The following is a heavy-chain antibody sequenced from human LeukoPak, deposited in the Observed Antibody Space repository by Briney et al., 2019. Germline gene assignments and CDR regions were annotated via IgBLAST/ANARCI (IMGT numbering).Heavy chain of an antibody. D-gene: IGHD6-6*01. CDR1: GGSFSGYY. V-gene: IGHV4-34*01. J-gene: IGHJ6*02. Sequence: PSETLSLTCAVYGGSFSGYYWSWIRQPPGKGLEWIGEINHSGSTNYNPSLKSRVTISVDTSKNQFSLKLSSVTAADPAVYYCARARSIAAYYYYYGMDVWGQGTTVTVSS. CDR3: ARARSIAAYYYYYGMDV. CDR2: INHSGST.